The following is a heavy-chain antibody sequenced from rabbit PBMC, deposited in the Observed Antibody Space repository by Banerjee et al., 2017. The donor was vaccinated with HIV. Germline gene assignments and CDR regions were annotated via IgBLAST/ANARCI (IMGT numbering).Heavy chain of an antibody. V-gene: IGHV1S45*01. CDR2: INTATGKG. J-gene: IGHJ4*01. Sequence: QELLEESGGGLVKPGGSLTLSCKASGLSFSDRDVMCWVRQAPGKGLEWIACINTATGKGVYANWAKGRFAISKTSPTTVTLQMTSLTTADTATYFCARASEYPYYFNLWGPGTLVTVS. CDR3: ARASEYPYYFNL. D-gene: IGHD3-1*01. CDR1: GLSFSDRDV.